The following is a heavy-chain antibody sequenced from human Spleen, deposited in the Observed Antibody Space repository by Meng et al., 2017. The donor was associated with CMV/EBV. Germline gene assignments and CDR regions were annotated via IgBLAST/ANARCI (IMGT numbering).Heavy chain of an antibody. V-gene: IGHV3-23*03. CDR3: AKCSSTSCRYFDY. Sequence: AAAGFTYSSDAMSWVRQAPGKGLEWVSVIYSGGSSTYNADSVKGRFTISRDNSKNTLYLQMNSLRADDTAVYYCAKCSSTSCRYFDYWGQGTLVTVSS. D-gene: IGHD2-2*01. CDR2: IYSGGSST. J-gene: IGHJ4*02. CDR1: GFTYSSDA.